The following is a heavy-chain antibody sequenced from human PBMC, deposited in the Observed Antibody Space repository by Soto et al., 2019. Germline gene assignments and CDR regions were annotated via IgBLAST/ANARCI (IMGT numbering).Heavy chain of an antibody. CDR2: IGFDGTNI. CDR1: GFDFKTYG. CDR3: VRTACVINNCSYRGVR. D-gene: IGHD1-20*01. V-gene: IGHV3-33*01. J-gene: IGHJ4*02. Sequence: QGQLVESGGGVVQPGRSLRLSCVASGFDFKTYGMHWVRQAHGKGLEWVAVIGFDGTNIHYSDSVRGRFSISRDNSENTVSLQMNSLRVEDTALYYCVRTACVINNCSYRGVRWGQGTLVTV.